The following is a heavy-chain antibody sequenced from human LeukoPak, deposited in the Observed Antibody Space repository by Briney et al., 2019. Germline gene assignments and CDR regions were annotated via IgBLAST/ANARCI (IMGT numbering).Heavy chain of an antibody. J-gene: IGHJ6*03. Sequence: SETLSLTCTVSGYSISSGYFWGWIRQPPGKGLEWIGSFYHSGITYYNPSLKSRVTISVDTSKNQFSLKLSSVTATDTAVYYCARDETYSSDWQSNHYYYYMDVWGKGTTVTVSS. CDR2: FYHSGIT. D-gene: IGHD6-19*01. CDR1: GYSISSGYF. V-gene: IGHV4-38-2*02. CDR3: ARDETYSSDWQSNHYYYYMDV.